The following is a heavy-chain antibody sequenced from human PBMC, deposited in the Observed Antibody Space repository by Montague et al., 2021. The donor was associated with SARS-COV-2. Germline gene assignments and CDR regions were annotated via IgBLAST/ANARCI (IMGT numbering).Heavy chain of an antibody. Sequence: SETLSLTCNVSGGSITNNIDYWAWIRQPPGKGLERIGSIYYTGNTYYNPSLKSRVTISVVTSKNHFTLKLSSVTAAETAVYYCARLKRYFDCSGSPSALDFWGQGTKVTVSS. V-gene: IGHV4-39*02. CDR2: IYYTGNT. J-gene: IGHJ3*01. CDR3: ARLKRYFDCSGSPSALDF. CDR1: GGSITNNIDY. D-gene: IGHD3-22*01.